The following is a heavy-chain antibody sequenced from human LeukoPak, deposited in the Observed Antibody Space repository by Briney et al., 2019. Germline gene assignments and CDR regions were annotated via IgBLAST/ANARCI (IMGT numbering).Heavy chain of an antibody. J-gene: IGHJ4*02. Sequence: PSETLSLTCAVYGGSFSGYYWSWIRQPPGKGLEWIGEINHSGSTNYNPSLKSRVTISVDTSKNQFSLKLSSVTAADTAVYYCARGANDSVDYWGQGTLVTVSS. CDR1: GGSFSGYY. CDR3: ARGANDSVDY. D-gene: IGHD1-1*01. V-gene: IGHV4-34*01. CDR2: INHSGST.